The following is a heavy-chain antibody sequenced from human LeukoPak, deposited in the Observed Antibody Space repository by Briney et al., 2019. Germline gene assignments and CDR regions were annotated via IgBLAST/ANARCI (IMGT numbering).Heavy chain of an antibody. D-gene: IGHD5-24*01. Sequence: PGGSLRLSCAASGFTFSDHALHWVRQTPGKGLEWLTLISYDGRSKYYADSVRGRFTVSRDNSKNTLDLQMNAVRPEDTAVYYCARGINKNMATVIDYWGQGTLVTVSS. V-gene: IGHV3-30*04. CDR1: GFTFSDHA. CDR2: ISYDGRSK. J-gene: IGHJ4*02. CDR3: ARGINKNMATVIDY.